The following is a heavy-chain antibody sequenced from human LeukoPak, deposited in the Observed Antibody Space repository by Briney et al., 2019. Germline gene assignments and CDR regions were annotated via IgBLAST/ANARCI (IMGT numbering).Heavy chain of an antibody. D-gene: IGHD3-3*01. CDR2: FDPEDGET. V-gene: IGHV1-24*01. CDR1: GYTLTELS. J-gene: IGHJ6*03. CDR3: ATDNPHYDFWSGSRNQYYMDV. Sequence: ASVKVSCKVSGYTLTELSMHWVRQAPGKGLEWMGGFDPEDGETIYAQKFQGRVTMTEDTSTGTAYMELSSLRSEDTAVYYCATDNPHYDFWSGSRNQYYMDVWGKGTTVTVSS.